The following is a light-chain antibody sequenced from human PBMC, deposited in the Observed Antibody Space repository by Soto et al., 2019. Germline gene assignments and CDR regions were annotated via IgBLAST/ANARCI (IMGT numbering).Light chain of an antibody. CDR3: QQYNNWPPWT. Sequence: EIVMTQSPATLSVSPGERATLSCRASQSVSSNLAWYQQKPGQAPRLLIYGASTRATGIPARFSVSGSGTEFTLTISSLQSEDVAVYDCQQYNNWPPWTFGQGTKVDIK. J-gene: IGKJ1*01. CDR2: GAS. CDR1: QSVSSN. V-gene: IGKV3-15*01.